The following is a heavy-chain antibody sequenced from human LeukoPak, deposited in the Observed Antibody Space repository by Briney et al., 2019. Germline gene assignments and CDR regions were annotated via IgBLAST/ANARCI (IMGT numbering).Heavy chain of an antibody. Sequence: GASVKVSCKASGYTFPGYHMHWLRQAPGQGVEWVGWINHNSGGTNYQPTFPGRDPMTRDASISTAYMELSSLRSEDTAVYYCARYDYVWGSYRTWGQGTLVTVSS. CDR2: INHNSGGT. CDR3: ARYDYVWGSYRT. CDR1: GYTFPGYH. J-gene: IGHJ5*02. D-gene: IGHD3-16*02. V-gene: IGHV1-2*02.